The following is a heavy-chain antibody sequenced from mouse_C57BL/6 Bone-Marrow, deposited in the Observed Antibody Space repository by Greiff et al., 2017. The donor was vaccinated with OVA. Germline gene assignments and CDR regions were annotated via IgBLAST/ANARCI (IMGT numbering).Heavy chain of an antibody. Sequence: QVQLKQPGAELVMPGASVKLSCKASGYTFTSYWMHWVKQRPGQGLEWIGEIDPSDSYTNYNQKFKGKSTLTVDKSSSTAYMLLSSLASEDSAVYYCAKANWEGVDFDYWGQGTTLTVSS. CDR1: GYTFTSYW. V-gene: IGHV1-69*01. J-gene: IGHJ2*01. CDR2: IDPSDSYT. D-gene: IGHD4-1*01. CDR3: AKANWEGVDFDY.